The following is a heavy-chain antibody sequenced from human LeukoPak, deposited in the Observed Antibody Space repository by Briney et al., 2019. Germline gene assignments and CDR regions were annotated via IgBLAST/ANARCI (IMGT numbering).Heavy chain of an antibody. D-gene: IGHD4-17*01. CDR3: ARDAVTTYSRYYYYYMDV. CDR1: GGSISSYY. Sequence: SETLSLTCTVSGGSISSYYWSWIRQPAGKGLEWIGHIYTSGSLNYNPSLKSRVTMSVDTSKNQFSLKLNSLTAADTAVYYCARDAVTTYSRYYYYYMDVWGKGTTVTVSS. J-gene: IGHJ6*03. CDR2: IYTSGSL. V-gene: IGHV4-4*07.